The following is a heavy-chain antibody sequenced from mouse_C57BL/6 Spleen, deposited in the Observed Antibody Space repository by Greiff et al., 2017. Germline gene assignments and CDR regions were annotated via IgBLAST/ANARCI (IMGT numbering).Heavy chain of an antibody. CDR3: ARAYYCGSSLTYYFDY. CDR2: IYPGGGYT. J-gene: IGHJ2*01. CDR1: GYTFTNYW. V-gene: IGHV1-63*01. Sequence: QVQLQQSGAELVRPGTSVKMSCKASGYTFTNYWIGWAKQRPGHGLEWIGDIYPGGGYTNYNEKFKGKATLTADKSSSTAYMQFSSLTSEDSAIYYCARAYYCGSSLTYYFDYWGQGTTLTVSS. D-gene: IGHD1-1*01.